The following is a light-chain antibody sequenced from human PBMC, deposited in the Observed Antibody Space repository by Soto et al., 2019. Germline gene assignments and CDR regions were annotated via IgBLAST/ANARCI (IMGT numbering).Light chain of an antibody. CDR2: EVS. V-gene: IGLV2-8*01. Sequence: QSALTQPPSASGSPGQSVTISCTGTSSDVGDYNYVSWYQQHPGKAPKLMIYEVSKRPSGVPDRFSGSKSGNTASLTVSGLQAKDEADYYCSSYAGSLYVFGTGTKVTVL. CDR1: SSDVGDYNY. CDR3: SSYAGSLYV. J-gene: IGLJ1*01.